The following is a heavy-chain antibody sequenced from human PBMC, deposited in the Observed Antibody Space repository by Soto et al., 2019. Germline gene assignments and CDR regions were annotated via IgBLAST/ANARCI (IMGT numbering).Heavy chain of an antibody. CDR2: IYYSGST. J-gene: IGHJ6*02. CDR3: ARTVDYGYYYYGMDV. CDR1: GGSISSGGYY. D-gene: IGHD4-17*01. V-gene: IGHV4-61*08. Sequence: SETLSLTCTVSGGSISSGGYYWSWIRQPPGKGLEWIGYIYYSGSTNYNPSLKSRVTISVDTSKNQFSLKLSSVTAADTAVYYCARTVDYGYYYYGMDVWGQGTTVTVSS.